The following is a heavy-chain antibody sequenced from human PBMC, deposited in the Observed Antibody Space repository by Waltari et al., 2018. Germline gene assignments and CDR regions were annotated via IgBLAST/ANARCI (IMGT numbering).Heavy chain of an antibody. J-gene: IGHJ3*01. V-gene: IGHV4-39*01. CDR2: ISYSGAT. CDR3: ATYIGASIGTAAFDV. Sequence: QLHLQESGPGLVKPSETLSVTCSVSRGSITSNRHYWAWIRQPPGTGLEWTATISYSGATYNNPSLKSRVTISVDTSKNQFSLKLSSVTAADTAVYYCATYIGASIGTAAFDVWGQGTMVTVSS. D-gene: IGHD3-16*01. CDR1: RGSITSNRHY.